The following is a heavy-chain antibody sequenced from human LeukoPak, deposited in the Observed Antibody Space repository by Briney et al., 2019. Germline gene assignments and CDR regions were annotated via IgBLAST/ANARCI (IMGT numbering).Heavy chain of an antibody. CDR3: AKSSGSYWGYFDY. V-gene: IGHV3-23*01. D-gene: IGHD1-26*01. CDR2: ISGRGDST. CDR1: GFTFSSYA. J-gene: IGHJ4*02. Sequence: GGSLRLSCAASGFTFSSYAMSWVRQAPGKGLEWVLDISGRGDSTYYADSVKGRFTISRDNSKNTLYVQMNSLRAEDTAVYYCAKSSGSYWGYFDYWGQGTLVTVSS.